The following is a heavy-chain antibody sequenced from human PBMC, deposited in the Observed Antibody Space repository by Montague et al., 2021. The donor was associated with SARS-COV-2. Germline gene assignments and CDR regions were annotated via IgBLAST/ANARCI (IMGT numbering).Heavy chain of an antibody. J-gene: IGHJ4*02. CDR1: GGSISSGSY. CDR3: ARVISAVAGANFYFDY. Sequence: SETLSLTCTVSGGSISSGSYWGWIRQPPGKGLEWIGTSDHSGITYYSPSLKSRVTISLDTSKNQFSLNLDSVTASDTAMHYCARVISAVAGANFYFDYWGQGTLVTVSS. CDR2: SDHSGIT. V-gene: IGHV4-38-2*02. D-gene: IGHD4/OR15-4a*01.